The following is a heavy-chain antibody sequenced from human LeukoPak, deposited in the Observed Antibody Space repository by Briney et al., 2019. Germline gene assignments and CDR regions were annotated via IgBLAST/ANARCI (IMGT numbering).Heavy chain of an antibody. CDR3: ARFRGAGYSSSWYSPRGYYYLDV. V-gene: IGHV4-34*01. D-gene: IGHD6-13*01. CDR1: GDSISGYH. J-gene: IGHJ6*03. Sequence: SETLSLTCGVYGDSISGYHWTYIRQPPGKGLEWIGEINRSGSTNYNPSLKSRVTISLDTSKNQFSLRLTSVTAADTAVYFCARFRGAGYSSSWYSPRGYYYLDVWGKGTTVTVSS. CDR2: INRSGST.